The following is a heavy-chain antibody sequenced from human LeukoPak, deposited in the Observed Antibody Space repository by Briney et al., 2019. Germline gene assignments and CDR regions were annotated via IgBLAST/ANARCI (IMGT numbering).Heavy chain of an antibody. V-gene: IGHV4-39*01. CDR3: ARRFQGAGDV. D-gene: IGHD6-13*01. CDR1: GGSISSRTYY. Sequence: SETLSLTCTVSGGSISSRTYYWGWIRQPPGKGLEWIGSIYYSGSTYYNPSLQSRVTISVDTSKNQFSLKLSSVTAADTAVYYCARRFQGAGDVWGKGTTVTISS. CDR2: IYYSGST. J-gene: IGHJ6*04.